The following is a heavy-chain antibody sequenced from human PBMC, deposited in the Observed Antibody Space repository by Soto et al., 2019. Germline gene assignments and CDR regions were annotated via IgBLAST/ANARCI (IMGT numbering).Heavy chain of an antibody. Sequence: GGSLRLSCAASGFTFSSYWMHWVRQAPGKGLVWVSRINSDGSSTSYADSVKGRSTISRDNAKNTLYLQMNSLRAEDTAVYYCAREYSNAYYYYYGMDVWGQGTTVTVSS. V-gene: IGHV3-74*01. J-gene: IGHJ6*02. CDR3: AREYSNAYYYYYGMDV. CDR1: GFTFSSYW. D-gene: IGHD4-4*01. CDR2: INSDGSST.